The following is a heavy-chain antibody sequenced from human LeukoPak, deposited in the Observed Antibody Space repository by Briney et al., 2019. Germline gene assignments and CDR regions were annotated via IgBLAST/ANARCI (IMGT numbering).Heavy chain of an antibody. CDR2: IIPIFGTA. CDR1: GYTFTSYA. CDR3: ARGVQYCSSTSCHRASYYMGV. Sequence: SVKVSCKASGYTFTSYAMHWVRQAPGQGLEWMGGIIPIFGTANYAQKFQGRVTITADESTSTAYMELSSLRSEDTAVYYCARGVQYCSSTSCHRASYYMGVWGKGTTVTVSS. J-gene: IGHJ6*03. D-gene: IGHD2-2*01. V-gene: IGHV1-69*13.